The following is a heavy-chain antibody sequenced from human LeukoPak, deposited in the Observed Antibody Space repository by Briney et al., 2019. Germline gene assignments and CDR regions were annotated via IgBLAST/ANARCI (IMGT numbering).Heavy chain of an antibody. D-gene: IGHD7-27*01. CDR3: ARSSGALGNAFDI. CDR1: GFTFSSYG. CDR2: ISYDGSNK. J-gene: IGHJ3*02. V-gene: IGHV3-30*03. Sequence: GGSLRLSCAASGFTFSSYGMHWVRQAPGKGLEWVAVISYDGSNKYYADSVKGRFTISRDNSKNTLYLQMNSLRAEDTAVYYCARSSGALGNAFDIWGQGTMVTVSS.